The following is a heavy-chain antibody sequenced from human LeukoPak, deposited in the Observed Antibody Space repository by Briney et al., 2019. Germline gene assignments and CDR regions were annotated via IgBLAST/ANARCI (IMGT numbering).Heavy chain of an antibody. CDR1: GFTVSSNY. CDR3: ARDPISGGSLRSAFDI. Sequence: GGSLRLSCAASGFTVSSNYMSWVRQAPGKGLEWVSVIYSGGSTYYADSVKGRFTISRDNSKNTLYLQMNSLRAEDTAVYYCARDPISGGSLRSAFDIWGQGTMVTVSS. D-gene: IGHD1-26*01. CDR2: IYSGGST. V-gene: IGHV3-53*01. J-gene: IGHJ3*02.